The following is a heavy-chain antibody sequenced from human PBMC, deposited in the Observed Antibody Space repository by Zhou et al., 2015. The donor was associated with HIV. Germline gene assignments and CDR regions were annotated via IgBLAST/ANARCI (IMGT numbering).Heavy chain of an antibody. J-gene: IGHJ4*02. CDR3: ARERRGTRGRAVAAASNWFRPR. CDR1: GGTFSSYA. D-gene: IGHD6-19*01. CDR2: IIPIFGTA. V-gene: IGHV1-69*01. Sequence: QVQLVQSGAEVKKPGSSVKVSCKASGGTFSSYAISWVRQAPGQGLEWMGGIIPIFGTANYAQKFQGRVTITADESTSTAYMELSSLRSEDTAVYYCARERRGTRGRAVAAASNWFRPRGDQGTLVHRL.